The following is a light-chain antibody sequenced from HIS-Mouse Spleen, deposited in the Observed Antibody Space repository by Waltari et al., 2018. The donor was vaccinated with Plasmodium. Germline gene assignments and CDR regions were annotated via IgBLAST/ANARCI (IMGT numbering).Light chain of an antibody. CDR1: ALQKKY. CDR3: YSTDSSGNHRV. V-gene: IGLV3-10*01. J-gene: IGLJ3*02. Sequence: SYELTQPLSVSVSPGQTDRITCSGDALQKKYAYWYQQKSGQAPVLVIYEDSKRPSGIPERFSGSSSGTMATLTISGAQVEDEADYYCYSTDSSGNHRVFGGGTKLTVL. CDR2: EDS.